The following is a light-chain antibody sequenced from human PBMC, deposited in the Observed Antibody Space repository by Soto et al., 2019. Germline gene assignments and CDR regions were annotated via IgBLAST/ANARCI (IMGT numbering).Light chain of an antibody. CDR2: SNN. J-gene: IGLJ1*01. CDR1: GSNIGAGYD. V-gene: IGLV1-40*01. Sequence: QSVLTQPPSVSGAPGQRGTISFTGSGSNIGAGYDVHWYQQLPGTAPKLLIYSNNNRPSGVPDRFSGSKSATSASLAITGLQAEDETDYYCQSYDISLSAYVFGTGTKVTVL. CDR3: QSYDISLSAYV.